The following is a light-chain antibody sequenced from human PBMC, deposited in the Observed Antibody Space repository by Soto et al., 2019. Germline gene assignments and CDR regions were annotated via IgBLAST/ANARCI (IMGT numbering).Light chain of an antibody. CDR3: QQYDSYPLT. CDR2: GAS. Sequence: AIKMTQPLCSLFASVGGRVTISCRASQGIGNALGWYPQKPGKPPKVLIYGASHLQSGVPPRFSGSGSGTEFTLTISSLQPEELATYYCQQYDSYPLTCGGGTTGDI. CDR1: QGIGNA. J-gene: IGKJ4*01. V-gene: IGKV1-6*01.